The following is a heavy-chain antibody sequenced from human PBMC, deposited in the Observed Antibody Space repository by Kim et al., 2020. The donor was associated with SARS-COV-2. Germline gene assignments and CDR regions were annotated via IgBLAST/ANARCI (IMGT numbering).Heavy chain of an antibody. Sequence: LKRRVTISVDTSKNQFSLKLSSVTAADTAVYYCARVKGSSWHSGGYYFDYWGQGTLVTVSS. V-gene: IGHV4-39*07. J-gene: IGHJ4*02. D-gene: IGHD6-13*01. CDR3: ARVKGSSWHSGGYYFDY.